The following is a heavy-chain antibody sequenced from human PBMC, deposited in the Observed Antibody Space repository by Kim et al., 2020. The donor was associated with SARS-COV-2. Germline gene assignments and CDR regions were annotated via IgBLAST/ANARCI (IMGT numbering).Heavy chain of an antibody. V-gene: IGHV4-31*03. CDR2: IYYSGST. CDR1: GGSISSGGYY. Sequence: SETLSLTCTVSGGSISSGGYYWSWIRQHPGKGLEWIGYIYYSGSTYYNPSLKSRVTISVDTSKNQFSLKLSSVTAADTAVYYCARFRKSRSGYPDYWGQGTLVTVSS. J-gene: IGHJ4*02. D-gene: IGHD3-3*01. CDR3: ARFRKSRSGYPDY.